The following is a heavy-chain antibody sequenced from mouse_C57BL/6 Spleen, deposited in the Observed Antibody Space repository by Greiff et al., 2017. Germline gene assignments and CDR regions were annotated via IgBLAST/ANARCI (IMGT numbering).Heavy chain of an antibody. CDR3: ARSRYYSNYYAMDY. D-gene: IGHD2-5*01. V-gene: IGHV1-61*01. Sequence: VQLQQPGAELVRPGSSVKLSCKASGYTFTSYWMDWVKQRPGQGLEWIGNIYPSDSETHYNQKFKDKATLTVDKSSSTAYMQLSSLTSEDSAVYYCARSRYYSNYYAMDYWGQGTSVTVSS. CDR2: IYPSDSET. CDR1: GYTFTSYW. J-gene: IGHJ4*01.